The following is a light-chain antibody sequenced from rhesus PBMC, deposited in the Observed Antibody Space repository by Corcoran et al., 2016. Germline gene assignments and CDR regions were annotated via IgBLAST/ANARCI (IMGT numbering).Light chain of an antibody. CDR2: DAA. Sequence: DIQMTQSPSSLFASVGDTVTITCQASQGISKHLAWYQQKPGKAPKLLIYDAANLQSGVPSRFSGIGSGTDFTLAISSLPPEDFATYFCQQHNSYPLTFGGGTKVELK. J-gene: IGKJ4*01. V-gene: IGKV1-25*01. CDR3: QQHNSYPLT. CDR1: QGISKH.